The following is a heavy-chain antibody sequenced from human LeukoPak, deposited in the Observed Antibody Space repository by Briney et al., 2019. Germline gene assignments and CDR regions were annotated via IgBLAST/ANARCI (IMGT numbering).Heavy chain of an antibody. CDR2: MNPNSGNT. D-gene: IGHD6-6*01. J-gene: IGHJ5*02. Sequence: ASVKVSCKASGYTFTSYDINWVRQATGQGLEWMGWMNPNSGNTGYAQKFQGRVTMTRNTSISTAYMELSSLRSEDTAVYHCARGFISDSSSSKWLTAPHNWFDPWGQGTLVTVSS. V-gene: IGHV1-8*01. CDR1: GYTFTSYD. CDR3: ARGFISDSSSSKWLTAPHNWFDP.